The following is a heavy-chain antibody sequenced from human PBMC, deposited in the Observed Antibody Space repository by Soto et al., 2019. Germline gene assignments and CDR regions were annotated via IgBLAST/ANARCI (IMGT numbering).Heavy chain of an antibody. CDR3: ARDKYYDILTGPSHMDV. D-gene: IGHD3-9*01. CDR1: GGTFSSYA. V-gene: IGHV1-69*13. J-gene: IGHJ6*03. CDR2: IIPIFGTA. Sequence: SVKVSCKASGGTFSSYAISWVRQAPGQGLEWMGGIIPIFGTANYAQKFQGRVTITADESTSTAYMKLSSVTAADTAVYYCARDKYYDILTGPSHMDVWGKGTTVTVSS.